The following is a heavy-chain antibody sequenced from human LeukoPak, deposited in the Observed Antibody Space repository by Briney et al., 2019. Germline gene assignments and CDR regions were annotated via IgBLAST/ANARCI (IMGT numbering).Heavy chain of an antibody. D-gene: IGHD6-19*01. J-gene: IGHJ4*02. Sequence: ASVKVSCKASGYTFTSYYMHWVRQAPGQGLEWMGIINPSGGSTSYAQKFQGRVTMTRDTSTSTVYMELSSLRSEDTAVYYCARGLAVAGTGAGFFWDYWGQGTLFTVSS. CDR2: INPSGGST. CDR1: GYTFTSYY. V-gene: IGHV1-46*01. CDR3: ARGLAVAGTGAGFFWDY.